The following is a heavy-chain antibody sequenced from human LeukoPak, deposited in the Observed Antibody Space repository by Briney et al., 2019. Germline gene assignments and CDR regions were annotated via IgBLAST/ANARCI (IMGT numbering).Heavy chain of an antibody. CDR2: IYYSGST. Sequence: SETLSLTCTVSGGSINSSSYYWGWIRQPPGKGLEWIGSIYYSGSTYYNPSLKSRVTISVDTSKNQFSLKLSSVTAADTAVYYCARSFLWFGELLNWFDPWGQGTLVTVSS. CDR1: GGSINSSSYY. D-gene: IGHD3-10*01. CDR3: ARSFLWFGELLNWFDP. J-gene: IGHJ5*02. V-gene: IGHV4-39*01.